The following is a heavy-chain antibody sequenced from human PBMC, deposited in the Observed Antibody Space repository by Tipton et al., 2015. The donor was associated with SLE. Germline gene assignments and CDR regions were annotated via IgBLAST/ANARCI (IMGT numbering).Heavy chain of an antibody. D-gene: IGHD6-13*01. CDR2: IYTSGGT. V-gene: IGHV4-61*02. Sequence: TLSLTCTVSGGSISSGSYYWSWIRQPAGQGLEWIGRIYTSGGTNYNPSLQSRVTISVDTSKNQFSLKLSAVTAADTAVYYCARVNIAAAGHFDYWGQGTLVTVSS. CDR3: ARVNIAAAGHFDY. CDR1: GGSISSGSYY. J-gene: IGHJ4*02.